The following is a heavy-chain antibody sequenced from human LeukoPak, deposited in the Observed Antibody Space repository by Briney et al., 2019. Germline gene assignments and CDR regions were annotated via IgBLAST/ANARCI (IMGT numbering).Heavy chain of an antibody. D-gene: IGHD2-2*02. Sequence: GESLKISCKGSGYRFTNYWIGWVRQMPGKGLEWMGLIYPDDSDTRYSPSFQGQVTISADKSISTAYLQWSSLKASDTAMYYCAIGGDSTTSCYRCSDYWGQGTLVTVSS. J-gene: IGHJ4*02. CDR2: IYPDDSDT. CDR1: GYRFTNYW. V-gene: IGHV5-51*01. CDR3: AIGGDSTTSCYRCSDY.